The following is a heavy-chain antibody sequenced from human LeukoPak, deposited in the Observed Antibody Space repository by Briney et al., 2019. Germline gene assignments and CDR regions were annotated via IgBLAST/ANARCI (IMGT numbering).Heavy chain of an antibody. Sequence: PGRSLRLSCAASGFTFDDYAMHWVRQAPGKGLEWVSGISWNSGSIGYADSVKGRFTISRDNAKNSLYLQMNSLRAEDTALYYCAKDMVRGVIAIDYWGQGTLVTVSS. CDR1: GFTFDDYA. D-gene: IGHD3-10*01. CDR3: AKDMVRGVIAIDY. J-gene: IGHJ4*02. V-gene: IGHV3-9*01. CDR2: ISWNSGSI.